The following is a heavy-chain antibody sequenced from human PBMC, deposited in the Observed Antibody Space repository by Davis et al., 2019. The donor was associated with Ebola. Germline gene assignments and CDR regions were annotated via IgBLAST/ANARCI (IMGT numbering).Heavy chain of an antibody. CDR1: GGSIISSSSY. CDR2: IYYSGIT. V-gene: IGHV4-39*07. Sequence: SETLSLTCTVSGGSIISSSSYWGWIRQPPRKGLEWIGSIYYSGITNFSPSLKSRVTISLDTSKNQISLRLSSVTAADTAVYYCARAPHWTIAARPNDNWAQGTLVTVSS. CDR3: ARAPHWTIAARPNDN. J-gene: IGHJ4*02. D-gene: IGHD6-6*01.